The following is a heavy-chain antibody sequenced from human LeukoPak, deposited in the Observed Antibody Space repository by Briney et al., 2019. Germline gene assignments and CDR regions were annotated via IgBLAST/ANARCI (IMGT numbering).Heavy chain of an antibody. V-gene: IGHV1-18*01. CDR1: GYTFTSYG. CDR2: ISAYNGNT. J-gene: IGHJ4*02. CDR3: ARPITYDGPFDY. Sequence: GASVKVSCKASGYTFTSYGISWVRQAPGQGVEWMGWISAYNGNTNYVQKLQGRVTMTTDTSTSTAYMELRSLRSDDTAVYYCARPITYDGPFDYWGQGTLVTVSS. D-gene: IGHD1-14*01.